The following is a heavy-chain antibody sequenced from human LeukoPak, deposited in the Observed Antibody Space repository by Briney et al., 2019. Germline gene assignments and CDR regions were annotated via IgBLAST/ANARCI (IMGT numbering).Heavy chain of an antibody. CDR3: ARDSFGVRGFDH. D-gene: IGHD3-10*01. CDR1: GYTFIHYY. Sequence: GASVKVSCKTSGYTFIHYYMHWVRQASGEGFEWMGIVDPSGDIATYAQKFQGRVTLTTDTSTSTFYMELSSLRSGDTAIYYCARDSFGVRGFDHWGQGTPVTVSS. V-gene: IGHV1-46*01. J-gene: IGHJ4*02. CDR2: VDPSGDIA.